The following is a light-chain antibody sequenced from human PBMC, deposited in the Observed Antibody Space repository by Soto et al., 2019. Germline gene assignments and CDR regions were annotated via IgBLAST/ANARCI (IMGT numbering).Light chain of an antibody. Sequence: QSVLAQPASVSGSPGQSITISCTGTSSDVGLYDYVSWYQQHPGKTPQHMIYAVSNRPSGVSNRFSASKSGNTASLLISGLQVENEADYYCSSFTSDSSYVFGSGTKGIV. J-gene: IGLJ1*01. V-gene: IGLV2-14*01. CDR2: AVS. CDR1: SSDVGLYDY. CDR3: SSFTSDSSYV.